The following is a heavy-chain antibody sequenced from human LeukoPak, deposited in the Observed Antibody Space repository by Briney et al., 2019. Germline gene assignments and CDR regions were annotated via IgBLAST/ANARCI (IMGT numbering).Heavy chain of an antibody. CDR2: IKQDGSEK. Sequence: GGSLRLSCAASGFNFSGHWMSWVRQAPGKGLEWVANIKQDGSEKYYVDSVKGRFTISRDNAKNSLYLQMNSLRAEDTAVYYCARDLRELRYWGQGTLVTVSS. V-gene: IGHV3-7*01. J-gene: IGHJ4*02. CDR1: GFNFSGHW. D-gene: IGHD1-26*01. CDR3: ARDLRELRY.